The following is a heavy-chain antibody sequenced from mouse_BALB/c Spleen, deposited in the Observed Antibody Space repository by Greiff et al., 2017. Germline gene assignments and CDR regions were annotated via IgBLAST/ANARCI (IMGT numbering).Heavy chain of an antibody. D-gene: IGHD2-4*01. V-gene: IGHV1S29*02. CDR3: AREGDDYDGFAY. J-gene: IGHJ3*01. CDR2: IYPYNGGT. Sequence: VQLKESGPELVKPGASVKISCKASGYTFTDYNMHWVKQSHGKSLEWIGYIYPYNGGTGYNQKFKSKATLTVDNSSSTAYMELRSLTSEDSAVYYCAREGDDYDGFAYWGQGTLVTVSA. CDR1: GYTFTDYN.